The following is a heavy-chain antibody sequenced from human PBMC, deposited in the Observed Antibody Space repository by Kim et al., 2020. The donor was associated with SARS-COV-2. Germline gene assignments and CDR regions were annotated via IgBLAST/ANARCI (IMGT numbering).Heavy chain of an antibody. Sequence: SETLSLTCTVSGGSISSGGYYCSWIRQHPGKGLEWIVYIYYSGSTYYNPSLTSRVTISVYTSKNQFSLKLSSVTAADTAVYDCARSVVVPAAYFDYWGQGTLVTVSS. D-gene: IGHD2-2*01. CDR3: ARSVVVPAAYFDY. J-gene: IGHJ4*02. CDR1: GGSISSGGYY. V-gene: IGHV4-31*03. CDR2: IYYSGST.